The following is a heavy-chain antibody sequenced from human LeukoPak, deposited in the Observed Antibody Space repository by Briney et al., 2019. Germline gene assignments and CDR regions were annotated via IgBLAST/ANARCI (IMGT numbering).Heavy chain of an antibody. CDR1: GFTFSTYW. CDR3: ARSGPQAPDCYHY. Sequence: GGSLRLSCTASGFTFSTYWMTWVRQAPGKGLGRVASINQDENHRHYVPSARGRFTISRDNAKNSLLLQMNSLTAEDTAIYYCARSGPQAPDCYHYWGQGTQVTVSS. CDR2: INQDENHR. J-gene: IGHJ4*02. D-gene: IGHD2-21*02. V-gene: IGHV3-7*03.